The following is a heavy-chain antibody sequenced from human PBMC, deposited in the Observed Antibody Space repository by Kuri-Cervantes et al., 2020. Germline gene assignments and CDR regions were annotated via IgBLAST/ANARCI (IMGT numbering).Heavy chain of an antibody. J-gene: IGHJ4*02. D-gene: IGHD2-21*01. CDR3: AKDYSWSFEY. Sequence: GGSLRLSCAASGFTFNSYAMSWVRQAPGKGLEWVSTLSISGSNTYYAVSVKGRFTVSRDSSRNTLYLQMDSLRVEDSAVYYCAKDYSWSFEYWGQGTPVTVSS. CDR1: GFTFNSYA. CDR2: LSISGSNT. V-gene: IGHV3-23*01.